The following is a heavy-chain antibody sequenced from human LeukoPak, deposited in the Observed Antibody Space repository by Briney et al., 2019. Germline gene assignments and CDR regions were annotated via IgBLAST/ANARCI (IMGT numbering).Heavy chain of an antibody. CDR1: GFTFSSYN. Sequence: SGGSVRLSCAASGFTFSSYNMVWVHQAPGKGLEWVSSISSRSSFISYADSVKGRFTVSRDNAKNSLYLEMNNLRAEDMAVYYCARDSTPFESSGTYCARWGQGTLVTVSS. CDR2: ISSRSSFI. V-gene: IGHV3-21*01. D-gene: IGHD1-26*01. J-gene: IGHJ1*01. CDR3: ARDSTPFESSGTYCAR.